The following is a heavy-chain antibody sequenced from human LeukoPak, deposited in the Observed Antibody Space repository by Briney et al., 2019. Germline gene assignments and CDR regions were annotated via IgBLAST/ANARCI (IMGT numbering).Heavy chain of an antibody. V-gene: IGHV6-1*01. Sequence: SQTLSLTCAISGDIVSSNTVTWNWIRQSPSRGLEWLGRTYYRSEWYNDYAVSVKSRIAIDPDTSKNQFSLQLNSVTPEDTAVYYCARGSMLRGVPFDYWGQGTLVTVSS. CDR2: TYYRSEWYN. D-gene: IGHD3-10*01. CDR1: GDIVSSNTVT. J-gene: IGHJ4*02. CDR3: ARGSMLRGVPFDY.